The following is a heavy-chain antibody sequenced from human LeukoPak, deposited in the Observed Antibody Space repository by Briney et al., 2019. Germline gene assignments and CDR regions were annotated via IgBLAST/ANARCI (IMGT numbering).Heavy chain of an antibody. CDR1: GFTVSSNY. CDR3: ARTRIAAADY. J-gene: IGHJ1*01. D-gene: IGHD6-13*01. CDR2: IYSGGST. V-gene: IGHV3-66*02. Sequence: GGSLTLSCAASGFTVSSNYMSWVRQAPGKGLEWVSVIYSGGSTYYADSVKGRFTISRDNSKNTLYLQMNSLRAEDTAVYYCARTRIAAADYWGQGTLLTVSS.